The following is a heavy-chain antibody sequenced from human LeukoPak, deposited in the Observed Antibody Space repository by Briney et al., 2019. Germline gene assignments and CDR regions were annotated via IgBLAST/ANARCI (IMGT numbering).Heavy chain of an antibody. Sequence: GGSLRLSCAASGFTFSSYWMNWVRQAPGKGREWVANIKKDGSERYYVDSVKGRFTISRDNTKKSLYLQMNTLRAEDTAVYYCARDLAGPPQEAFDIWGQGTMVTVSS. CDR2: IKKDGSER. J-gene: IGHJ3*02. CDR3: ARDLAGPPQEAFDI. V-gene: IGHV3-7*01. CDR1: GFTFSSYW.